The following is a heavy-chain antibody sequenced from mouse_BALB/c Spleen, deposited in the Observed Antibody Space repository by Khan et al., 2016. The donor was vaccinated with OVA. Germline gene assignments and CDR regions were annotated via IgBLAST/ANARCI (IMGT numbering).Heavy chain of an antibody. CDR3: TRRNWDVAWFAY. Sequence: EVQLQESGTVLARPGASVKMSCKASGYTFTSYWMHWVKQRPGQGLEWIGDIYPGNIDTNYNQKFKGKAKLTAVTSTSTAYMELYSLTNEDSAVYYCTRRNWDVAWFAYWGQGTLVTVSA. V-gene: IGHV1-5*01. D-gene: IGHD4-1*01. J-gene: IGHJ3*01. CDR1: GYTFTSYW. CDR2: IYPGNIDT.